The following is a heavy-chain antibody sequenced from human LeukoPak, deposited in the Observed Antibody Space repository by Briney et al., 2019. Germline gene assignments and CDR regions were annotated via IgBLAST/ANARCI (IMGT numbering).Heavy chain of an antibody. CDR1: GFTFSGYS. J-gene: IGHJ4*02. D-gene: IGHD5-12*01. V-gene: IGHV3-48*02. CDR3: AREGGGYSGYDYDY. Sequence: GGSLRLSCAASGFTFSGYSMNWVRQAPGKGLEWVSYISSSSSTIYYADSVKGRSTISRDNAKNSLYMQMNSLRDEDTAVYYCAREGGGYSGYDYDYWGQGTLVTVSS. CDR2: ISSSSSTI.